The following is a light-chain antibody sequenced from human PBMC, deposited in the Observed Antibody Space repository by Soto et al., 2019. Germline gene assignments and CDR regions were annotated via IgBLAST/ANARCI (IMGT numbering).Light chain of an antibody. V-gene: IGLV3-1*01. CDR1: TLGSKF. Sequence: SYELTQPPSVSVSPGQTANITCSGNTLGSKFVFWYQQKAGQSPMVVIYEDTKRPSGIPERFSGSNSGNTATLTISGTQAIDEADFYCQAWDSGAMVFGGGTKLTVL. J-gene: IGLJ2*01. CDR2: EDT. CDR3: QAWDSGAMV.